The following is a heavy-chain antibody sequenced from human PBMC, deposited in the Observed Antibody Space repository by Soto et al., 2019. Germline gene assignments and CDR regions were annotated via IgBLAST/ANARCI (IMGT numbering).Heavy chain of an antibody. CDR1: GGSISGGGYS. Sequence: SETLSLTCAVSGGSISGGGYSWSWIRQPPGKGLEWIGYIYHSGSTYYNPSLKSRVTISVDRSKNQFSLKLSSVTAADTAVYYCARTLGYCSSTSCYLPIYFDYWGQGTLVTVSS. CDR2: IYHSGST. V-gene: IGHV4-30-2*01. CDR3: ARTLGYCSSTSCYLPIYFDY. J-gene: IGHJ4*02. D-gene: IGHD2-2*01.